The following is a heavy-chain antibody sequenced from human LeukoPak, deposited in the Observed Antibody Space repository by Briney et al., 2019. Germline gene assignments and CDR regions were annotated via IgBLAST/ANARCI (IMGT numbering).Heavy chain of an antibody. CDR2: IYYSGST. Sequence: PSETLSLTCTVSGGSISSYYWSWIRQPPGKGLEWIGYIYYSGSTNYNPSLKSRVTISVDTSKNQFSLKLSSVTAADTAVYYCARLIAAAGIIWYFDLWGRGTLVTVSS. CDR3: ARLIAAAGIIWYFDL. CDR1: GGSISSYY. J-gene: IGHJ2*01. V-gene: IGHV4-59*01. D-gene: IGHD6-13*01.